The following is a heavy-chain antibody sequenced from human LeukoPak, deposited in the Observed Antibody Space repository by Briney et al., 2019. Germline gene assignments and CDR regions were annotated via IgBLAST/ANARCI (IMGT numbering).Heavy chain of an antibody. D-gene: IGHD2-21*02. J-gene: IGHJ4*02. CDR2: IFYSGST. CDR1: GGSISDFY. Sequence: SETLSLICTVSGGSISDFYWSWIRQPPGKGLEWIGHIFYSGSTNYSPPLKSRLTISVDTSKNQFSLKLSSVTAADTAVYYCARGPPYIVVVTAIGFFDYWGQGTLVTVSS. CDR3: ARGPPYIVVVTAIGFFDY. V-gene: IGHV4-59*12.